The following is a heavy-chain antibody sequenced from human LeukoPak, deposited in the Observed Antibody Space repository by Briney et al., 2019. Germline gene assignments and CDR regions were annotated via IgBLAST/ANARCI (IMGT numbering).Heavy chain of an antibody. CDR2: INHSGST. D-gene: IGHD3-9*01. V-gene: IGHV4-34*01. CDR1: GGSFSGYY. Sequence: PSETLSLTCAVYGGSFSGYYWSWIRQPPGKGLEWIGEINHSGSTSYNPSLKSRVTISVDTSKNQFSLKLSSVTAADTAVYYCATVLGTSYDMRHHRGAFDNWGQGSLVTVSS. CDR3: ATVLGTSYDMRHHRGAFDN. J-gene: IGHJ4*02.